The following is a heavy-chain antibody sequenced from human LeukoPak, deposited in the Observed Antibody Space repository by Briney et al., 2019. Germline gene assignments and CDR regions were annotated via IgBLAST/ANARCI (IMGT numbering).Heavy chain of an antibody. J-gene: IGHJ4*02. Sequence: KTSETLSLTCTVSGVSISSSNSYWGWIRQPPGKGLEWIGSIYYSGNTYYNASLKSQVSISIDTSKNQFSLRLTSVTAADTSVYYCVRADGNYGYVFDYWGQGTLVTVSS. CDR1: GVSISSSNSY. V-gene: IGHV4-39*01. CDR2: IYYSGNT. CDR3: VRADGNYGYVFDY. D-gene: IGHD5-18*01.